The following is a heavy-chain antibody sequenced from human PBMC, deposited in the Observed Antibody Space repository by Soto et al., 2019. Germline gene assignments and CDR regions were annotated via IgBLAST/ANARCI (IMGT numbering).Heavy chain of an antibody. CDR1: GFTFSTYA. D-gene: IGHD2-2*01. CDR2: KSSDLTYI. V-gene: IGHV3-30*01. CDR3: ARDPLYCSSTSCRMNGMHV. Sequence: QVQLVESGGGVVQPGTSLRLSCAASGFTFSTYAMHWVRQAPGKGLEWVAFKSSDLTYIYYADSVKGRFTISRDNSKDTLYLQLNSLRAEDTAVYYCARDPLYCSSTSCRMNGMHVWGQGTTVTVSS. J-gene: IGHJ6*02.